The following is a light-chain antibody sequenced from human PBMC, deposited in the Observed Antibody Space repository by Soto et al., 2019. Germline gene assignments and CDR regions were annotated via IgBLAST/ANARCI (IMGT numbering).Light chain of an antibody. CDR1: QSVSRN. CDR2: AAS. Sequence: EIVMTQSPATLSVSPGERATLSCRASQSVSRNLAWYQQKPGQAPRLLIYAASTRATGIPVRFSGSGSGTEFTLTISSLQSEDFAVYYCQQYNNWPYTFGQGTKLEIK. V-gene: IGKV3-15*01. CDR3: QQYNNWPYT. J-gene: IGKJ2*01.